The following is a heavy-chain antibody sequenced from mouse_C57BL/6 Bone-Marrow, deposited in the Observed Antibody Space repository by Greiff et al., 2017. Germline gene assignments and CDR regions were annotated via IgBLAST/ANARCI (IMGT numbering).Heavy chain of an antibody. CDR1: GFNIKDDY. CDR3: TTGPFITTVVGQDY. J-gene: IGHJ2*01. V-gene: IGHV14-4*01. CDR2: IDPENGDT. Sequence: LVESGAELVRPGASVKLSCTASGFNIKDDYMHWVKQRPEQGLEWIGWIDPENGDTEYASKFQGKATITADTSSNTASLQLSSLTSEDTSVYYCTTGPFITTVVGQDYWGQGTTLTVSS. D-gene: IGHD1-1*01.